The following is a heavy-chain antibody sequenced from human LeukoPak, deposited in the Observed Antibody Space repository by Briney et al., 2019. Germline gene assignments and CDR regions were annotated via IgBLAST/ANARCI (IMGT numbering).Heavy chain of an antibody. V-gene: IGHV1-2*02. CDR1: GFTFTGYY. D-gene: IGHD1-1*01. Sequence: ASVKVSCKASGFTFTGYYMHWVRQAPGQGLEWMGIINPSGHITNYAQKFQGRVTMTRDTSVNTAYMELSRLRSDDTTVYYCARALFYSTGSKSNRVDYWGQGTLVTVSS. CDR3: ARALFYSTGSKSNRVDY. J-gene: IGHJ4*02. CDR2: INPSGHIT.